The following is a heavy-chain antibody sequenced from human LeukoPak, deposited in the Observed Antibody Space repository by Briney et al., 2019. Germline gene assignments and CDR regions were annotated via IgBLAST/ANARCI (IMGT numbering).Heavy chain of an antibody. V-gene: IGHV3-48*03. CDR2: ISSSGSTI. CDR1: GFTFSSYE. Sequence: GGSLRLSCAASGFTFSSYEMNWVRQAPGKGLEWASYISSSGSTIYYADSVKGRFTISRDNAKNSLYLQMNSLRAEDTAVYYCAREVAAAWYTFDYWGQGILVTVSS. D-gene: IGHD6-13*01. CDR3: AREVAAAWYTFDY. J-gene: IGHJ4*02.